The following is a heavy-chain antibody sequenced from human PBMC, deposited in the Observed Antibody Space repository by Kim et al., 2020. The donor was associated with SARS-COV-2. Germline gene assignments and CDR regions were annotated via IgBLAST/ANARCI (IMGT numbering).Heavy chain of an antibody. Sequence: SETLSLTCTVSGGSISSGGYYWSWIRQHPGKGLEWIGYIYYSGSTYYNPSLKSRVTISVDTSKNQFSLKLSSVTAADTAVYYCARENTYYDFWSGYYYWYFDLWGRGTLVTVSS. CDR1: GGSISSGGYY. D-gene: IGHD3-3*01. CDR3: ARENTYYDFWSGYYYWYFDL. CDR2: IYYSGST. J-gene: IGHJ2*01. V-gene: IGHV4-31*03.